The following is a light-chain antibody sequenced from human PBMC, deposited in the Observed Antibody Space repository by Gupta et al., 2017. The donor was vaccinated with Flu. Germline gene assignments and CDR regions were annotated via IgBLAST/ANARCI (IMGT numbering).Light chain of an antibody. V-gene: IGKV3-11*01. Sequence: ELVSTPSPATLSLSPGERATLSCRASQSVSSSLAWYQQKPGQAPSLLIYDASNRATGIPARFSGSGSGTDFTLTISSLEPEDFAVYYCQQRSNWPLTFGGGTKVEIK. CDR2: DAS. J-gene: IGKJ4*01. CDR3: QQRSNWPLT. CDR1: QSVSSS.